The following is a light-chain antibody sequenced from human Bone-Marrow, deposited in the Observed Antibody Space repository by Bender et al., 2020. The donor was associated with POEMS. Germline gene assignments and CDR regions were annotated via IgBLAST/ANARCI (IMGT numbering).Light chain of an antibody. CDR1: KLGDKY. V-gene: IGLV3-1*01. CDR2: QHN. Sequence: SYELTQPPSVSVSPGQTASITCSGNKLGDKYVCWYQQKPGQSPVLVIYQHNKRPSGIPERFSGSNSGNTATLTISGTQAMDEADYYCYSADSSGIRYVFGTGTKISVL. CDR3: YSADSSGIRYV. J-gene: IGLJ1*01.